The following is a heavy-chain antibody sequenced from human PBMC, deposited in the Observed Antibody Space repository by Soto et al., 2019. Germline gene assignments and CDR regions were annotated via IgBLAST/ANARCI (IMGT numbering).Heavy chain of an antibody. CDR3: AREATRPYCTNGVCPFDY. V-gene: IGHV4-31*03. J-gene: IGHJ4*02. CDR2: IYYSGST. CDR1: GGSISSGGYY. D-gene: IGHD2-8*01. Sequence: QVQLQESGPGLVKPSQTLSLTCTVSGGSISSGGYYWSWIRQHPGKGLEWIGYIYYSGSTYYNPSLKSRVTISVDTSKNQFSLKLSSVTAADTAVYYCAREATRPYCTNGVCPFDYWGQGTLVTVSS.